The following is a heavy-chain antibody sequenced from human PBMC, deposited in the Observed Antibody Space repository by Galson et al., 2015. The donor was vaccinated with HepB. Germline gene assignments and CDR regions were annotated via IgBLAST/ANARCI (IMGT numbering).Heavy chain of an antibody. V-gene: IGHV1-58*01. CDR1: GFTFTSSA. D-gene: IGHD6-19*01. Sequence: SVKVSCKASGFTFTSSAVQWVRQARGQRLEWIGWIVVGSGNTNYAQKFQERVTITRDMSTSTAYMELSSLRSEDTAVYYCAAQGGREAVAGQTWDYWGQGTLVTVSS. J-gene: IGHJ4*02. CDR3: AAQGGREAVAGQTWDY. CDR2: IVVGSGNT.